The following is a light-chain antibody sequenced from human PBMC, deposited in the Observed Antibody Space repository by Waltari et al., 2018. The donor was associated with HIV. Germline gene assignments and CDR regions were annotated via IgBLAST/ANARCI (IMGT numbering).Light chain of an antibody. V-gene: IGLV3-21*02. J-gene: IGLJ1*01. CDR3: HVWESSSDEYV. CDR2: DDT. CDR1: NVESKS. Sequence: SYVLTQPASVSVAPGQTANVTCGGDNVESKSVHWYQQRAGKAPILVLYDDTDRPSGIPERFSGSNCCNTATLTISRVEAGDEGDYYCHVWESSSDEYVFGTGTKVTV.